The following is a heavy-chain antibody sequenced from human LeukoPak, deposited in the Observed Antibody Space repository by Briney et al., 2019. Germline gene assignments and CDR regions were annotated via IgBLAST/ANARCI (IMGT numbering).Heavy chain of an antibody. J-gene: IGHJ3*02. D-gene: IGHD1-26*01. CDR2: IRWKSGII. V-gene: IGHV3-9*03. CDR1: GFTFDDYG. CDR3: AKDFGSYFRVQAFDI. Sequence: GGSLRLSCVASGFTFDDYGINWVRQVPGKGLEWVSGIRWKSGIIDYADSVKGRFTISSDNAKNSLYLQMNSLRAEDMALYYCAKDFGSYFRVQAFDIWGQGTMVTVSS.